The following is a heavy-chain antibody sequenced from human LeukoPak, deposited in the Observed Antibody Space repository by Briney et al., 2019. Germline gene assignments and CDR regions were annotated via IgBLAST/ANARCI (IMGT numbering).Heavy chain of an antibody. CDR3: AKDRSAGRWLRGDFQH. CDR2: ISYDGSNK. CDR1: GFTFSSYG. Sequence: GGSLRLSCAASGFTFSSYGMHWVRQAPGKGLEWVAVISYDGSNKYYADSVKDRFTISRDNSKNTLYLQMNSLRAEDTAVYYCAKDRSAGRWLRGDFQHWGQGTLVTVSS. D-gene: IGHD5-24*01. V-gene: IGHV3-30*18. J-gene: IGHJ1*01.